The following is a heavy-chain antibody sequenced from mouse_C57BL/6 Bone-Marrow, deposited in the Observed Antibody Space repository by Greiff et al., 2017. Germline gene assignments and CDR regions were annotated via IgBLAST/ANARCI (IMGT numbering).Heavy chain of an antibody. D-gene: IGHD3-2*02. J-gene: IGHJ3*01. V-gene: IGHV14-4*01. CDR3: TTDEAQATAWFAY. CDR1: GFNIKDDY. CDR2: IDPENGDT. Sequence: VQLKQSGAELVRPGASVKLSCTASGFNIKDDYMHWVKQRPEQGLEWIGWIDPENGDTEYASKFQGKATITADTSSNTAYLQLSSLTSEDTAVYYCTTDEAQATAWFAYWGQGTLVTVSA.